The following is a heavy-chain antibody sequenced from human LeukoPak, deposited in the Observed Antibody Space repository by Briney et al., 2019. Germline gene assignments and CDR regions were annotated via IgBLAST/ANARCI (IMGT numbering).Heavy chain of an antibody. CDR3: ATATPYCGGDCYRYYNAFDI. V-gene: IGHV4-61*08. CDR1: GGSISSGGYY. Sequence: PSETLSLTCTVSGGSISSGGYYWSWIRQPPGKGLEWIGYIYYSGSTNYNPSLKSRVTISVDTSKNQFSLKLSSVTAADTAVYYCATATPYCGGDCYRYYNAFDIWGQGTMVTVSS. CDR2: IYYSGST. J-gene: IGHJ3*02. D-gene: IGHD2-21*02.